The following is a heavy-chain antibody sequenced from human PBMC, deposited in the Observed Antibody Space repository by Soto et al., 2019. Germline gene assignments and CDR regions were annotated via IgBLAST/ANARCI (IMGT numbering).Heavy chain of an antibody. CDR1: GYTFTGYY. CDR2: INPNSGGT. J-gene: IGHJ6*02. D-gene: IGHD2-15*01. Sequence: ASVKVSCKASGYTFTGYYMHWVRQAPGQGLEWMGWINPNSGGTNYAQKFQGRVTMTRDTSISTAYMELSRLRSDDTAVYYCARDYEDIVVVVAAQAPYYYGMDLWGQGTTVTVSS. CDR3: ARDYEDIVVVVAAQAPYYYGMDL. V-gene: IGHV1-2*02.